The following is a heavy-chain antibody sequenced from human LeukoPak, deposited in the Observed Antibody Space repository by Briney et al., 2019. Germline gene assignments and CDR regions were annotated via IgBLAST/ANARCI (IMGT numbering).Heavy chain of an antibody. J-gene: IGHJ4*02. CDR1: GFTFSSYA. D-gene: IGHD3-22*01. CDR3: ARADSSGYYLPD. CDR2: ISGSGGST. Sequence: GGSLRLSCAASGFTFSSYAMSWVRQAPGKGLEWVSAISGSGGSTYYADSVKGRFTISRDNAKNSLYLQMNSLRAEDTAVYYCARADSSGYYLPDWGQGTLVTVSS. V-gene: IGHV3-23*01.